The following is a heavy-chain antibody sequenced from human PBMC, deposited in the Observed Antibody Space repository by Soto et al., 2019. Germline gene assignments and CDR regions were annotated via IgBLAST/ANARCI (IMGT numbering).Heavy chain of an antibody. Sequence: QVQLVQSGAEVKKPGSSVKVSCKASGGTFSSYAISWVRQAPGQGLEWMGGIIPIFGTANYAQKFQGRVTITADKSTSTAYMELSSLRSEDTAVYYCARGWFGESLGVYYGMDVWGQGTTVTVSS. V-gene: IGHV1-69*06. D-gene: IGHD3-10*01. CDR2: IIPIFGTA. CDR1: GGTFSSYA. J-gene: IGHJ6*02. CDR3: ARGWFGESLGVYYGMDV.